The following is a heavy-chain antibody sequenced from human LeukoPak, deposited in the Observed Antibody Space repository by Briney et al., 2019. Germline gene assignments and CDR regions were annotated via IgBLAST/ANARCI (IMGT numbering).Heavy chain of an antibody. V-gene: IGHV3-23*01. Sequence: PGGSLRLSCAASGFTFRDHSLHWVRQAPGKGLEWVSAISGSGGSTYYADSVKGRFTISRDNSKNTLYLQMNSLRAEDTAVYYCAKGTSIAAPLYNWFDPWGQGTLVTVSS. J-gene: IGHJ5*02. D-gene: IGHD6-13*01. CDR2: ISGSGGST. CDR3: AKGTSIAAPLYNWFDP. CDR1: GFTFRDHS.